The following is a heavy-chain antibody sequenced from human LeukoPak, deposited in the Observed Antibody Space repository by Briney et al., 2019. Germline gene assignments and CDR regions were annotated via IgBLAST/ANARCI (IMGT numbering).Heavy chain of an antibody. Sequence: ASVKVSCKASGYTFTGYYMHWVRQATGQGLEWMGWMNPNSGNTGYAQKFQGRVAMTEDTSTDTAYMELSSLRSEDTAVYYCATERVRYSLQFDPWGQGTLVTVSS. CDR2: MNPNSGNT. CDR1: GYTFTGYY. J-gene: IGHJ5*02. D-gene: IGHD5-18*01. V-gene: IGHV1-8*02. CDR3: ATERVRYSLQFDP.